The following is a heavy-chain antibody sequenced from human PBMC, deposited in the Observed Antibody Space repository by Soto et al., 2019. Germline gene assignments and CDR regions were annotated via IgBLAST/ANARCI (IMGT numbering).Heavy chain of an antibody. J-gene: IGHJ5*02. V-gene: IGHV3-49*04. CDR1: GFRFSEHA. Sequence: DVQLVESGGGLVAPGRSLRLSCNCSGFRFSEHAMTWVRQAPGKGLEWVGFIRNTPYGGTTDYAASVRGRFTISRDDSASIAYLQMNSLKTEDSGLYYCSRGSFGYYGPSGPGTLVTVSA. CDR2: IRNTPYGGTT. CDR3: SRGSFGYYGP. D-gene: IGHD2-2*03.